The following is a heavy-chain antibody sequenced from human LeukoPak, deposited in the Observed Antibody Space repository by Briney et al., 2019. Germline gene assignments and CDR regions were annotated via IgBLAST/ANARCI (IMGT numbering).Heavy chain of an antibody. D-gene: IGHD2-15*01. CDR2: IYYSGST. V-gene: IGHV4-59*01. CDR1: GGSISSYY. J-gene: IGHJ6*03. Sequence: PSETLSPTCTVSGGSISSYYWSWIRQPPGKGLEWIGYIYYSGSTNYNPSLKSRVTISVDTSKNQFSLKLSSVTAADTAVYYCARSRPWLAGDCSGGSCYIGPYYMDVWGKGTTVTVSS. CDR3: ARSRPWLAGDCSGGSCYIGPYYMDV.